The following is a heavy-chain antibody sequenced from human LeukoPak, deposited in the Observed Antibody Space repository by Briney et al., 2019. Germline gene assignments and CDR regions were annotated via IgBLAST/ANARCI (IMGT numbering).Heavy chain of an antibody. V-gene: IGHV3-23*01. Sequence: PGGSLRLSCAASGFTFSSYAMSWVRQAPGKGLEWVSAISGSGGSTYYADSVKGRFTISRDNAKNSLYLQMNSLRAEDTAVYYCARVLRYSYGYVDYWGQGTLVTVSS. J-gene: IGHJ4*02. CDR3: ARVLRYSYGYVDY. CDR1: GFTFSSYA. CDR2: ISGSGGST. D-gene: IGHD5-18*01.